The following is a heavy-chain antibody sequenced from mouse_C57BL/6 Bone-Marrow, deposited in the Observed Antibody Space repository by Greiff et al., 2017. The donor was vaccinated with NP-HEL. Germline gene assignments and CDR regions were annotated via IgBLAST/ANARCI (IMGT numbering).Heavy chain of an antibody. V-gene: IGHV5-2*01. J-gene: IGHJ2*01. Sequence: EVKLMESGGGLVQPGESLKLSCESNEYEFPSHDMSWVRKTPEKRLELVAAINSDGGSTYYPDTMERRFIISRDNTKKTLYLQMSSLRSEDTALYYCARQLRLRGGYFDYWGQGTTLTVSS. CDR3: ARQLRLRGGYFDY. CDR1: EYEFPSHD. CDR2: INSDGGST. D-gene: IGHD3-2*02.